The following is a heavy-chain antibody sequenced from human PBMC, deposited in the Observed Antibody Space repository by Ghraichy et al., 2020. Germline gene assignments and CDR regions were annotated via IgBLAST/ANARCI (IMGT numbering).Heavy chain of an antibody. Sequence: SCAASEFTFSNYAMSWVRQAPGKGLEWVSAISGSGGRTYYAYSVKGRFTISRDNSKNTLYLQMNSLRAEDTAIYYCAKDRSGYAYYYYYGMDVWGQGTTVTVSS. CDR2: ISGSGGRT. D-gene: IGHD2-2*01. J-gene: IGHJ6*02. V-gene: IGHV3-23*01. CDR1: EFTFSNYA. CDR3: AKDRSGYAYYYYYGMDV.